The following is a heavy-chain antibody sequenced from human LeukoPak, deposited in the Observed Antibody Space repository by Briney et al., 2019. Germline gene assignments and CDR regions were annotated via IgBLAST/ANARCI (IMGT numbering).Heavy chain of an antibody. Sequence: SETLSLTCAVYGGSFSGYYWSWIRQPPGKGLEWIGEINHSGSTNYNPSLKSRVAISVDTSKNQFSLKLSSVTAADTAVYYCARMIRGYSYGYAYFDLWGRGTLVTVSS. CDR1: GGSFSGYY. CDR3: ARMIRGYSYGYAYFDL. D-gene: IGHD5-18*01. V-gene: IGHV4-34*01. CDR2: INHSGST. J-gene: IGHJ2*01.